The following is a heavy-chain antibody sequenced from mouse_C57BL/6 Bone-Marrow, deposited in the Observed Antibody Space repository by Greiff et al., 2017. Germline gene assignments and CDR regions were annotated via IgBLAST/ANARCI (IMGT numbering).Heavy chain of an antibody. D-gene: IGHD3-2*02. CDR3: ARGDSSVFAY. Sequence: QVQLQQSGAELARPGASVKLSCKASGYTFTSYWMHWVKQRPGQGLEWIGMIHPNSGSTNYNEKFKSKATLTVDKSSSTAYMQLSSLTSEDSAVYYCARGDSSVFAYWGQGTLVTVSA. CDR2: IHPNSGST. J-gene: IGHJ3*01. CDR1: GYTFTSYW. V-gene: IGHV1-64*01.